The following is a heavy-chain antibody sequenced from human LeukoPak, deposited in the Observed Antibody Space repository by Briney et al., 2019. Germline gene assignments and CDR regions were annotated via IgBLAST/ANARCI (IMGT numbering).Heavy chain of an antibody. D-gene: IGHD3-10*01. J-gene: IGHJ4*02. V-gene: IGHV1-46*01. CDR1: GYTFTSHY. Sequence: ASVKVSCKASGYTFTSHYMHWVRQAPGQGLEWMGIINPSGGSTSYAQKFQGRVTMTRDTSTSTVYMELSSLRSEDTAVYYCARDGGDYYGSGSYYNGVKFDYWGQGTLVTVSS. CDR3: ARDGGDYYGSGSYYNGVKFDY. CDR2: INPSGGST.